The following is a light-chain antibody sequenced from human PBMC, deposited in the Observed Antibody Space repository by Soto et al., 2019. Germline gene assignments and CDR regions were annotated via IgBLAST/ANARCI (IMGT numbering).Light chain of an antibody. V-gene: IGKV3-20*01. CDR2: GAS. CDR3: QQSYSTPFT. CDR1: QSVSNNY. J-gene: IGKJ3*01. Sequence: EIVLTQSPGTLSLSPGERATLSCRASQSVSNNYLAWYQQKPGQAPRLLIYGASNRATGIPDRFSGSGSGTDFTLTISSLQPEDFAAYYCQQSYSTPFTFGPGTKVDIK.